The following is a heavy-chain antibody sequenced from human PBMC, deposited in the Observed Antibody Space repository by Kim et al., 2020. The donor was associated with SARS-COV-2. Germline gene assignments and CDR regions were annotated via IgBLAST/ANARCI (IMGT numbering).Heavy chain of an antibody. CDR2: IYHSGSN. J-gene: IGHJ4*02. D-gene: IGHD3-22*01. CDR3: ASLYYYDSSGYRIAY. Sequence: SETLSLTCAVSGGSISSSNWWCWVRQPPGKGLEWIGEIYHSGSNNYNPSLKSRVTISVDKSKNQFSLKLSSVTAADAAVYYCASLYYYDSSGYRIAYWGQGTLVTVSS. CDR1: GGSISSSNW. V-gene: IGHV4-4*02.